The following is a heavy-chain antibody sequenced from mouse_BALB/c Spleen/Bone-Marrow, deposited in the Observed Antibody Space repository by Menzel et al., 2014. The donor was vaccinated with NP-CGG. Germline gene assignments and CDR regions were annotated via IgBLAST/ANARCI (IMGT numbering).Heavy chain of an antibody. CDR3: ARKDYFGYAAMDY. D-gene: IGHD1-2*01. CDR2: ISGGSSII. CDR1: GFTFSSFG. Sequence: DVHLVESGGGLVQPGGSRKLSCAASGFTFSSFGMHWFRQAPEKGREWVAYISGGSSIIYYADTVKGRFTISRDNHKNTLFLQITSLRSEDTAIYYCARKDYFGYAAMDYWGQGTSVTVSS. J-gene: IGHJ4*01. V-gene: IGHV5-17*02.